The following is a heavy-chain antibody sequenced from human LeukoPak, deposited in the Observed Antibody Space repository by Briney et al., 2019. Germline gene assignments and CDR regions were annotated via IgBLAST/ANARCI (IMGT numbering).Heavy chain of an antibody. CDR3: ARAYFTVGGVIVRYFDY. Sequence: SETLSLTCTVSGGSISSYYWSWIRQPPGRGLEWIGYIYYSGSTNYNPPLKSRVTISVDTSKNQFSLKLSSVTAADTAVYYCARAYFTVGGVIVRYFDYWGQGTLVTVSS. J-gene: IGHJ4*02. D-gene: IGHD3-16*02. V-gene: IGHV4-59*01. CDR1: GGSISSYY. CDR2: IYYSGST.